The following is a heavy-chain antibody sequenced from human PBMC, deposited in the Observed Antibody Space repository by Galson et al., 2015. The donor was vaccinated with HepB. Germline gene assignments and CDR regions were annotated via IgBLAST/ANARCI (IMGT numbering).Heavy chain of an antibody. CDR1: GFTFSSYG. CDR2: IWYDGSDK. CDR3: ARDQPMYAFDI. J-gene: IGHJ3*02. V-gene: IGHV3-33*01. Sequence: SLRLSCAASGFTFSSYGIHWVHPAPGKGLEWVAVIWYDGSDKYYADSVKGRITTSRDNSKNTLYLQMNSLRAEDTAVYYCARDQPMYAFDIWGQGTMVTVSS.